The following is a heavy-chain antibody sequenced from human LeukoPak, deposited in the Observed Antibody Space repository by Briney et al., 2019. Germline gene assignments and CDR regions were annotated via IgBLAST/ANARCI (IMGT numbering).Heavy chain of an antibody. CDR3: ARDPNHYGSGSYPHWFDP. V-gene: IGHV3-30*04. J-gene: IGHJ5*02. CDR1: GFTFSSYA. Sequence: GRSLRLSCAASGFTFSSYAMHWVRQAPGKGLEWVAVISYDGSNKYYADSVKGRFTISRDNSKNTLYLQMNSLRAEDTAVYYCARDPNHYGSGSYPHWFDPWGQGTLVTVSS. CDR2: ISYDGSNK. D-gene: IGHD3-10*01.